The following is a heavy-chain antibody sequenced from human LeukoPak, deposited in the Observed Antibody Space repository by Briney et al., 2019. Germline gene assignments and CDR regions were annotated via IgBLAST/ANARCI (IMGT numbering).Heavy chain of an antibody. D-gene: IGHD3-10*01. CDR3: ARLVVRGVILVYYYYMDV. J-gene: IGHJ6*03. CDR1: GGSISSYY. CDR2: IYHSGST. V-gene: IGHV4-59*12. Sequence: SETLSLTCTVSGGSISSYYWSWIRQPAGKGLEWLGDIYHSGSTNYNPSLKSRVTISVDTSKNQFSLKLSSVTAADTAVYYCARLVVRGVILVYYYYMDVWGKGTTVTISS.